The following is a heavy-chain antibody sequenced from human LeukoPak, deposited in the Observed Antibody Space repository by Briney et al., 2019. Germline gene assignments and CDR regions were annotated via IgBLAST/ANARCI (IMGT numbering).Heavy chain of an antibody. J-gene: IGHJ4*02. V-gene: IGHV3-21*03. CDR2: ISSSSSNI. D-gene: IGHD6-13*01. Sequence: GGSLRLSCAASGFTFSSYSMNWVRPAPGKGLEWVSSISSSSSNIYYADSVKGRFTISRDKAKNSLYLRMNSLKAEDTGVCYCARDVYSSSWYLLDFWGQGTLVTVSS. CDR3: ARDVYSSSWYLLDF. CDR1: GFTFSSYS.